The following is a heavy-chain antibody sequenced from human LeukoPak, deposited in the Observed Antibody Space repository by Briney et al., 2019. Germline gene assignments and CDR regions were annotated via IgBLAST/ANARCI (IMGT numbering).Heavy chain of an antibody. Sequence: GGSLRLSCAASGFTFSGSSMNWVRQAPGKGLEWVSFISTSSSYIYYGDSVKGRFTISRDNAKNSLYLQMNSLRAEDTAVYYCGSSQYYYYYMDVWGKGTTVTVSS. V-gene: IGHV3-21*01. CDR3: GSSQYYYYYMDV. J-gene: IGHJ6*03. D-gene: IGHD2-15*01. CDR1: GFTFSGSS. CDR2: ISTSSSYI.